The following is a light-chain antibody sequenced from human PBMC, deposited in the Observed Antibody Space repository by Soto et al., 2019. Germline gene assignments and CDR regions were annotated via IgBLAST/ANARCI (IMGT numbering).Light chain of an antibody. V-gene: IGKV3-15*01. CDR1: QTVSSN. Sequence: EIVMTQSPATLSVSPGERATLSCGASQTVSSNLAWFQQKPGQAPRLLIYGASTRATGIPARFSGSGSGTEFTLTISSLLSEDLAVYYCQKYNNWPRTFGQGTKV. CDR3: QKYNNWPRT. J-gene: IGKJ1*01. CDR2: GAS.